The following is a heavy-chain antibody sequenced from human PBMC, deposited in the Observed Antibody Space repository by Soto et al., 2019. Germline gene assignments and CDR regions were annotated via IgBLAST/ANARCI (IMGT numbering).Heavy chain of an antibody. CDR3: AKEGTRTSFDH. CDR1: GFSFSTSA. Sequence: QVQLVESGGDVVQPGKSLRVSCVASGFSFSTSAMHWVRQAPGRGLEWVSVISYGGYTKYYADSVKGRFSISRDNSQNTVYLQMNSLRVEDTDVYFCAKEGTRTSFDHWGQGTLVTVAS. CDR2: ISYGGYTK. D-gene: IGHD3-10*01. J-gene: IGHJ4*02. V-gene: IGHV3-30*18.